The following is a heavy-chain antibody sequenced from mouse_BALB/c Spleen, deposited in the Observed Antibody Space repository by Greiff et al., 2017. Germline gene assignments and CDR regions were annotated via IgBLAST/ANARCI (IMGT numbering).Heavy chain of an antibody. CDR1: GFTFSSYG. Sequence: EVMLVESGGGLVQPGGSLKLSCAASGFTFSSYGMCWVRQTPDKRLELVATINSNGGSTYYPDSVKGRFTISRDNAKNTLYLQMSSLKSEDTAMYYCARDQGDYYAMDYWGQGTSVTVSS. CDR3: ARDQGDYYAMDY. CDR2: INSNGGST. J-gene: IGHJ4*01. V-gene: IGHV5-6-3*01.